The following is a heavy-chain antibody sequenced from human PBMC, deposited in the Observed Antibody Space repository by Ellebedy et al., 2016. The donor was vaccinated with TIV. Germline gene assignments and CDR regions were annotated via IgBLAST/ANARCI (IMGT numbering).Heavy chain of an antibody. CDR2: ISGSGGST. Sequence: GESLKISCAASGFTFSSYAMSWVRQAPGKGLEWVSAISGSGGSTYYADSVKGRFTISRDNSKNTLYLQMNSLRAEDTAVYYCARLFAVADRRGGYWGQGTLVTVSS. D-gene: IGHD6-19*01. CDR1: GFTFSSYA. J-gene: IGHJ4*02. CDR3: ARLFAVADRRGGY. V-gene: IGHV3-23*01.